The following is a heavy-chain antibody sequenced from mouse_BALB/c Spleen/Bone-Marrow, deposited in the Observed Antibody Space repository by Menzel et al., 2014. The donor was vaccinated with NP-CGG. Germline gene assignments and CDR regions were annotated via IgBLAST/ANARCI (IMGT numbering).Heavy chain of an antibody. CDR1: GFTFTDYY. J-gene: IGHJ2*01. CDR3: ARDMGGILFDS. Sequence: DVMLVESGGGLVQPGCSLRPSCATSGFTFTDYYMNWVRQPPGKALEWLGFIRNKAYGYTTEYSASVKGRFTISRDNSQGILYLQMNSLRAEDSATYYCARDMGGILFDSWGQGTTLTVSS. D-gene: IGHD4-1*01. V-gene: IGHV7-3*02. CDR2: IRNKAYGYTT.